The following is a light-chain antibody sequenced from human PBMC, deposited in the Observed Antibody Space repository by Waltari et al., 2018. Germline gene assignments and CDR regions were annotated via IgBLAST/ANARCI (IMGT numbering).Light chain of an antibody. V-gene: IGLV2-14*01. J-gene: IGLJ1*01. CDR1: SSDVGGYNY. Sequence: QSALTQPASVSGSPGQSITISCTGTSSDVGGYNYVSWYQQHPGKAPKLMIYDVSKRPSGVSNRFSGSKSGNPASLTISGLQADDEADYYCSSYTSSSVYVFGTGTKVTVL. CDR3: SSYTSSSVYV. CDR2: DVS.